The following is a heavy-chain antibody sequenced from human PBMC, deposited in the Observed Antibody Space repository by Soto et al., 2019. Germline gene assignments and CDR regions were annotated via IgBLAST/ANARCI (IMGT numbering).Heavy chain of an antibody. CDR3: YYYYGMDV. Sequence: SETLSLTCTVSGGSISSSSYYWGWIRQPPGKGLEWIGSIYYSGSTYYNPSLKSRVTISVDTSKNQFSLKLSSVTAADTAVYYCYYYYGMDVWGQGTTVTVSS. CDR2: IYYSGST. J-gene: IGHJ6*02. V-gene: IGHV4-39*01. CDR1: GGSISSSSYY.